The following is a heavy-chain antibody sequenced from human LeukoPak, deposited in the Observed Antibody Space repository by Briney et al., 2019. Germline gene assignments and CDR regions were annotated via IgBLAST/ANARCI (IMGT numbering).Heavy chain of an antibody. CDR1: GDSVSSNSAA. CDR2: TYYRSKWYN. D-gene: IGHD3-22*01. J-gene: IGHJ6*02. Sequence: SQTLSLTCAISGDSVSSNSAAWNWITQSPSRGLEWLGRTYYRSKWYNDYAVSVKSRITIHPDTSKNQFCLQMNSVAPEDTAVYYCARASYYYDSSGYEGDTFEYYYGMDVWGQGTTVTVSS. CDR3: ARASYYYDSSGYEGDTFEYYYGMDV. V-gene: IGHV6-1*01.